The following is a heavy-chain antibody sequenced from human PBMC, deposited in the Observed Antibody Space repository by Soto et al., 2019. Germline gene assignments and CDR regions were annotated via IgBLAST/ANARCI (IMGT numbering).Heavy chain of an antibody. V-gene: IGHV4-39*01. D-gene: IGHD1-20*01. CDR2: IYYTGNT. CDR1: GASMNNDSYY. Sequence: PSETLSLTCSVSGASMNNDSYYWGWIRQPPGKGLEWIGTIYYTGNTFYNPSLRSRVTISVDTSKNQLSLKLTSLTVADTAVYYCAGPRWKDGIKWGRGILVTVSS. CDR3: AGPRWKDGIK. J-gene: IGHJ4*02.